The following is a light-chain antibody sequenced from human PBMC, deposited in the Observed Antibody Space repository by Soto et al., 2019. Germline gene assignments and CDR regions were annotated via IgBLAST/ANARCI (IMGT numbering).Light chain of an antibody. CDR1: QSVSSW. J-gene: IGKJ1*01. CDR2: DAS. Sequence: IHITQSPSTLSASVGDRVTITCRASQSVSSWLAWYQQKPGEAPKVLIYDASSLESGVPSRFSGSGSGTEFTLTISSLQPDDFATYYCQQYNRYWTFGQGTKV. CDR3: QQYNRYWT. V-gene: IGKV1-5*01.